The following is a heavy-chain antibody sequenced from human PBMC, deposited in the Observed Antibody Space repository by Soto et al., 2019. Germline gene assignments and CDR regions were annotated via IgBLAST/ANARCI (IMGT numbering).Heavy chain of an antibody. V-gene: IGHV4-28*03. J-gene: IGHJ4*02. CDR2: IYYSGST. CDR1: GYSISSSNW. CDR3: ARAGTAGPGIRHICLGC. D-gene: IGHD6-13*01. Sequence: SETLSLTCAVSGYSISSSNWWGWIRQPPRKGLEWIGYIYYSGSTYYNPSLKSRVTISVDTSKNQFSLKLISVTAADTGLYLCARAGTAGPGIRHICLGCLGQGTLGAVSS.